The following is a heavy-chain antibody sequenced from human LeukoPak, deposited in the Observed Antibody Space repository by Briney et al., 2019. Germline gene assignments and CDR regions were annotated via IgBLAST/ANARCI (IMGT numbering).Heavy chain of an antibody. CDR2: IYYSGST. CDR3: ARHNYYDSSGPEGFDP. D-gene: IGHD3-22*01. V-gene: IGHV4-31*03. CDR1: GGSISSGGYY. J-gene: IGHJ5*02. Sequence: PSQTLSLTCTVSGGSISSGGYYWSWIRQHPGKGLEWIGYIYYSGSTYYNPSLKSRVTISVDTSKDQFSLKLSSVTAADTAVYYCARHNYYDSSGPEGFDPWGQGTLVTVSS.